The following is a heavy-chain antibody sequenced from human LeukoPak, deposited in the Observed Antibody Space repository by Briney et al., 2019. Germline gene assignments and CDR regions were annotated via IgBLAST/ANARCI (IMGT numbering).Heavy chain of an antibody. CDR1: GYSFTSYW. D-gene: IGHD1-26*01. J-gene: IGHJ3*02. Sequence: GESLKISCKGSGYSFTSYWIGWVRQMPGKGLEWMGIIYPGDSDTRYSPSFQGQVTISADKSISTAYLQWSSLKASDTAMYYCARVRVAVGAKKSDAFDIWGQGTMVTVSS. CDR3: ARVRVAVGAKKSDAFDI. CDR2: IYPGDSDT. V-gene: IGHV5-51*01.